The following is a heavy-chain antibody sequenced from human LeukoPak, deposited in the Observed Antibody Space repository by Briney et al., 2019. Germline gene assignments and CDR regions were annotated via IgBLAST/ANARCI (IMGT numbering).Heavy chain of an antibody. Sequence: SVKVSCKASGGTFSSYAISWVRQAPGQGLEWMGGIIPIFGTANYAQKFQGRVTITADKSTSTAYMELSSLRSEDTAVYYCARDRYCSGGSCYGFDYWGQGALVTVSS. CDR2: IIPIFGTA. CDR3: ARDRYCSGGSCYGFDY. CDR1: GGTFSSYA. V-gene: IGHV1-69*06. J-gene: IGHJ4*02. D-gene: IGHD2-15*01.